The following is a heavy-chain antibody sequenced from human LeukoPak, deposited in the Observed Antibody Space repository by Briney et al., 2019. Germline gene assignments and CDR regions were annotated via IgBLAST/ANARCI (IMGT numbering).Heavy chain of an antibody. Sequence: GGSLRLSCAASGFTFSSYWMSWVRQAPGKGLEGVANIKQDGSEKYYVDSVKGRFTISRDNAKNSLYLQMNSLRGEDTAVYYCARDPTIFGVVIVPDYWGQGTLVTVSS. J-gene: IGHJ4*02. CDR2: IKQDGSEK. V-gene: IGHV3-7*01. CDR1: GFTFSSYW. D-gene: IGHD3-3*01. CDR3: ARDPTIFGVVIVPDY.